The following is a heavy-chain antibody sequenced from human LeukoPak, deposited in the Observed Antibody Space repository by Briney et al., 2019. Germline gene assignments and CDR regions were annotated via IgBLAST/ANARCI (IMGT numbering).Heavy chain of an antibody. J-gene: IGHJ4*02. CDR3: ARALARGYSSGRFDY. CDR1: GGSISNYY. CDR2: IYYRGST. Sequence: RPSETLSLTCTVSGGSISNYYWSWIRQSPGKGLEWIGYIYYRGSTHYTPSLKSRVTISGDTSKNQFSLKLTSVTAADTAVYYCARALARGYSSGRFDYWGQGTLVTVSS. D-gene: IGHD6-19*01. V-gene: IGHV4-59*01.